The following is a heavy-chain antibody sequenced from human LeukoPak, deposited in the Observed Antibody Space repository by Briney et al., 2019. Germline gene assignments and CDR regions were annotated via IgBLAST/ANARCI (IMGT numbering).Heavy chain of an antibody. CDR3: ARDLTSRITIFGVVSRL. J-gene: IGHJ4*02. CDR2: INPNSGGT. V-gene: IGHV1-2*02. CDR1: GYTFTGYY. Sequence: ASVKVSRKASGYTFTGYYMHWVRQAPGQGLEWMGWINPNSGGTNYAQKFQGGVTMTRDTSISTAYMELSRLRSDDTAVYYCARDLTSRITIFGVVSRLWGQGTLVTVSS. D-gene: IGHD3-3*01.